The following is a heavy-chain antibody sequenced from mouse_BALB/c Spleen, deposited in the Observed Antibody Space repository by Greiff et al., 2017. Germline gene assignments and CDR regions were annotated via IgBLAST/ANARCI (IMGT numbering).Heavy chain of an antibody. J-gene: IGHJ3*01. V-gene: IGHV5-17*02. Sequence: EVQVVESGGGLVQPGGSRKLSCAASGFTFSSFGMHWVRQAPEKGLEWVAYISSGSSTIYYADTVKGRFTISRDNPKNTLFLQMTSLRSEDTAMYYCARHGYYGGFAYWGQGTLVTVSA. CDR2: ISSGSSTI. CDR3: ARHGYYGGFAY. CDR1: GFTFSSFG. D-gene: IGHD1-1*01.